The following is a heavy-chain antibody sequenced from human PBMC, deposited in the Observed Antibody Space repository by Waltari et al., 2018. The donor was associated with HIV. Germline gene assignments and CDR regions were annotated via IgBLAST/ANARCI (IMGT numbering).Heavy chain of an antibody. V-gene: IGHV3-21*01. CDR3: ARDSRDNSWSLNFFDP. CDR1: GFTFNLYS. Sequence: EVQLVESGGGPVKRGGSPRPSCRASGFTFNLYSLTWVRQAPGKGLEWISSISSSGTFTHYADSVKGRFTISRDNANKSVYLQMNSLRAEDTAVYYCARDSRDNSWSLNFFDPWGQGTLVTVSS. J-gene: IGHJ5*02. CDR2: ISSSGTFT. D-gene: IGHD6-13*01.